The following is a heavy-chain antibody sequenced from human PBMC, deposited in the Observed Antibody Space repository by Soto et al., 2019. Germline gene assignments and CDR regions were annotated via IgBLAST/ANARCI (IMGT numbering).Heavy chain of an antibody. CDR3: ARGRLTTLTDF. D-gene: IGHD4-4*01. V-gene: IGHV1-8*01. CDR2: MNPNTGNT. Sequence: QVQLLQSGPEVKRPGAPVRVSCKASGYTFSDYDINWVRQAPGLGLEWMGWMNPNTGNTRYAQKFQGRFTMTRDTSTSTVYMDLGSLTSEDTAVYYCARGRLTTLTDFWGQGTPVTVSS. CDR1: GYTFSDYD. J-gene: IGHJ4*02.